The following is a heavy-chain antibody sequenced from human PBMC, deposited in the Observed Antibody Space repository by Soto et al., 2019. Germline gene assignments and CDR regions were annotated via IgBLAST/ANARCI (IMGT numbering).Heavy chain of an antibody. J-gene: IGHJ4*02. CDR1: GGTFSSYT. CDR2: IIPILGIA. CDR3: ARSYGDWYYFDY. V-gene: IGHV1-69*02. D-gene: IGHD4-17*01. Sequence: QVQLVQSGAEVKKPGSSVKVSCKASGGTFSSYTISWVRQAPGQGLEWMGRIIPILGIANYAQKFQGRVTLTADKSTSTAYMELSSLRSEDTAVYYCARSYGDWYYFDYWGQGTLVTVSS.